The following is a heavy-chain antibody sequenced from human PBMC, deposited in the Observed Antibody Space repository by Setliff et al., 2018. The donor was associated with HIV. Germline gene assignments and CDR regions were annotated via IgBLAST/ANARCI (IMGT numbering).Heavy chain of an antibody. V-gene: IGHV1-69*13. CDR3: ATVFYYNSESYSLDY. CDR2: IIPLFGTT. Sequence: SVKVSCKASGGTFINYAISWVRQAPGQGLGWVGGIIPLFGTTNYAQKFQGRVTITADESTNTAHMELNSLRSIDTAMYYCATVFYYNSESYSLDYWGQGMLVTVAS. CDR1: GGTFINYA. J-gene: IGHJ4*02. D-gene: IGHD3-10*01.